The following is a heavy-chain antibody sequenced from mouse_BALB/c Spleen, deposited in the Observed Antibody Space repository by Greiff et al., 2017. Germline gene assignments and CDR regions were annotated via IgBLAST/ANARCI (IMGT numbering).Heavy chain of an antibody. CDR1: GFSLTSYG. V-gene: IGHV2-2*02. Sequence: QVQLQQSGPGLVQPSQSLSITCTVSGFSLTSYGVHWVRQSPGKGLEWLGVIWSGGSTDYNAAFISRLSISKDNSKSQVFFKMNSLQANDTAIYYCARNYAYYGNYHGMDYWGQGTSVTVSS. CDR3: ARNYAYYGNYHGMDY. J-gene: IGHJ4*01. CDR2: IWSGGST. D-gene: IGHD2-10*01.